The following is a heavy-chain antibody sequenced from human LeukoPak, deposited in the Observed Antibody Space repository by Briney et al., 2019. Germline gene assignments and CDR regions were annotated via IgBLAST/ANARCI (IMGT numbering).Heavy chain of an antibody. J-gene: IGHJ3*02. CDR2: ISTYNGNT. CDR1: GYTFTSYG. CDR3: ARGLRFIEWFTNDAFDI. D-gene: IGHD3-3*01. Sequence: ASVKVSCKASGYTFTSYGISWVRQAPGQGLEWMGWISTYNGNTNYAQKVQGRVTMTTDTSTSTAYMELRSLRSDDTAVYYCARGLRFIEWFTNDAFDIWGQGTMVTVSS. V-gene: IGHV1-18*01.